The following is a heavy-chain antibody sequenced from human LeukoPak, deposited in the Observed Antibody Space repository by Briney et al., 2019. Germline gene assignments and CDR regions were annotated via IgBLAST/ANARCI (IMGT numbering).Heavy chain of an antibody. D-gene: IGHD3-22*01. Sequence: GGSLRLSCAASRFSLSRYGMNWVRQAPGQGLEWVAFIRYDGSNEFYADSVKGRFTISRDNSKNTLSLQMKSLRADDTAVYYCAKESESYDSSGSTFDYWGQGTLVTVSS. CDR3: AKESESYDSSGSTFDY. CDR1: RFSLSRYG. V-gene: IGHV3-30*02. CDR2: IRYDGSNE. J-gene: IGHJ4*02.